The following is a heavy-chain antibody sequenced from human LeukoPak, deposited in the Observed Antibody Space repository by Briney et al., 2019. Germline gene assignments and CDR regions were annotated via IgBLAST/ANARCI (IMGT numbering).Heavy chain of an antibody. CDR3: ARKAPKKGWFDP. J-gene: IGHJ5*02. Sequence: PSETLSLTCTVSGGSISSGGYYWSWIRQHPGKGLEWIGYIYYSGSTYYNPSHKSRVTISVDTSKNQFSLKLSSVTAADTAVYYCARKAPKKGWFDPWGQGTLVTVSS. CDR2: IYYSGST. V-gene: IGHV4-31*03. CDR1: GGSISSGGYY.